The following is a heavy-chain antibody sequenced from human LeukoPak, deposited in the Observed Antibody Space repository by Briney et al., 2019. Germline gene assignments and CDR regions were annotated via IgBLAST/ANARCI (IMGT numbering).Heavy chain of an antibody. J-gene: IGHJ4*02. D-gene: IGHD2-2*01. V-gene: IGHV4-39*07. CDR3: ASKPIVVPAVFY. CDR1: GGSISSSSYY. Sequence: SETLSLTCTVSGGSISSSSYYWGWIRQPPGKGLEWIGSIYYSGSTYYNPSLKSRVTISVDTSKSQFSLKLSSVTAADTAVYYCASKPIVVPAVFYWGQGTLVTVSS. CDR2: IYYSGST.